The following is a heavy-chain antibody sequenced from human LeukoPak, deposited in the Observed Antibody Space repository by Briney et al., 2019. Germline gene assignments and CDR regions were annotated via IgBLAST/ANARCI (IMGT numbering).Heavy chain of an antibody. CDR2: IYSGGST. Sequence: GGSLRLSCAASGFTVSSNYMSWVRQAPGKGLEWVSVIYSGGSTYYADSVKGRFTISRDNSKNTLYLQMNSLRAEDTAVYYCAKDIGSSTTLPGAFDIWGQGTMVTVSS. J-gene: IGHJ3*02. V-gene: IGHV3-53*01. CDR3: AKDIGSSTTLPGAFDI. D-gene: IGHD2/OR15-2a*01. CDR1: GFTVSSNY.